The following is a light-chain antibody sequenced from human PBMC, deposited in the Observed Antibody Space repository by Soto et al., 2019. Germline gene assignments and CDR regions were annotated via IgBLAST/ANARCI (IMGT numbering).Light chain of an antibody. Sequence: EIVMTQSPATLSVSPGERAALSCRASQSLGSNLAWYHQKPGQAPRLLIYGASSRATGIPDRFSGSGSGTDFTLTISRLEPEDFAVYYCQQYGSSPLTFGGGTKVDIK. V-gene: IGKV3-20*01. CDR3: QQYGSSPLT. CDR1: QSLGSN. J-gene: IGKJ4*01. CDR2: GAS.